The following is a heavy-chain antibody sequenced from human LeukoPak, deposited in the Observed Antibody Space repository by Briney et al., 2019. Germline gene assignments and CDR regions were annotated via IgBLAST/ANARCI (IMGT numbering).Heavy chain of an antibody. J-gene: IGHJ4*02. CDR3: AKAIWDIVVVVAAPFDY. CDR1: GFTFSSYA. CDR2: ISGSGGST. Sequence: PGGSLRLSCAAPGFTFSSYAMSWVRQAPGKGLEWVSAISGSGGSTYYADSVKGRFTISRDNSKNTLYLQMNSLRAEDTAVYYCAKAIWDIVVVVAAPFDYWGQGTLVTVSS. D-gene: IGHD2-15*01. V-gene: IGHV3-23*01.